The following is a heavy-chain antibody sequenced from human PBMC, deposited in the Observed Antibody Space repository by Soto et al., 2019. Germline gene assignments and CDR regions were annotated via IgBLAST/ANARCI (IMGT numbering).Heavy chain of an antibody. CDR1: GFTFSDYY. V-gene: IGHV3-11*01. Sequence: GGSLRLSCAASGFTFSDYYMSWIRQAPGKGLEWVSYISSSGSTIYYADSVKGRFTISRDNAKNSLYLQMNSLRAEDTAVYYCIPDPLLGYCSSTSCYGDWFDPWGQGTLVTVSS. CDR3: IPDPLLGYCSSTSCYGDWFDP. J-gene: IGHJ5*02. CDR2: ISSSGSTI. D-gene: IGHD2-2*01.